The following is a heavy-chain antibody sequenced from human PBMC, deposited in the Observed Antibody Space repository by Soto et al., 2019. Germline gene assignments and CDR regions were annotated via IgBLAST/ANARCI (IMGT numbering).Heavy chain of an antibody. CDR1: GYSFNSYW. D-gene: IGHD3-22*01. CDR3: ARWQDYSDSSGYYADY. J-gene: IGHJ4*02. CDR2: IYPTDSDT. Sequence: EVQLVQSGAEVKKPGESLKISCKGSGYSFNSYWIGWVRQVAGKGLEWVGIIYPTDSDTTYSPSFQGQVTISVDKSITTAYLQWSSLNTSDTAIYYCARWQDYSDSSGYYADYWGQGTLVTVSS. V-gene: IGHV5-51*01.